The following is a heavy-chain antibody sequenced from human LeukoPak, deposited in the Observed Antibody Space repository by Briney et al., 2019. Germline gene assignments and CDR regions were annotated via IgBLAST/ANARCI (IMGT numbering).Heavy chain of an antibody. CDR2: INYSGST. CDR1: GGSFSGYY. J-gene: IGHJ4*02. Sequence: SETLSLTCAVYGGSFSGYYWSWIRQPPGKELEWIASINYSGSTYYNPSLKSRVTISVDTSKNQFSLRLSSVTAADTAVYFCARYVVYGSGKYYFDYWGQGSLVTVSS. D-gene: IGHD3-10*01. CDR3: ARYVVYGSGKYYFDY. V-gene: IGHV4-34*01.